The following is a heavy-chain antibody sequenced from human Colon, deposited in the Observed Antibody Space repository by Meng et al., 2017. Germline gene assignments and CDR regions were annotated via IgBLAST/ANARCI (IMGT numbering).Heavy chain of an antibody. CDR1: GGSISSSNW. D-gene: IGHD6-13*01. V-gene: IGHV4-4*02. CDR2: IYHSGST. Sequence: QGPLPGPGLGLFKPSGTLSPTCAVSGGSISSSNWWSWLRQPPGKGLEWIGEIYHSGSTNYNPSLKSRVTISVYKSKNQFSLKLSSVTAADTAVYYCARNSAAGFDYWGQGTLVTVSS. J-gene: IGHJ4*02. CDR3: ARNSAAGFDY.